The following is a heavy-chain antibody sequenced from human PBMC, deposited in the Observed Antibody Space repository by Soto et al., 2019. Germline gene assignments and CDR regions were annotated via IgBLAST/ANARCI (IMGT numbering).Heavy chain of an antibody. J-gene: IGHJ4*02. V-gene: IGHV3-7*03. D-gene: IGHD2-2*01. CDR3: VKDGGYCSSATCYSPRNHYFDS. Sequence: PGGSLRLSCVASGFSFSYYWMSWVRQAPGKGPEWVANIKFDGSVKQYVDSVRGRFSISRDNFRNSLFLQMNSLRAGDTAIYYCVKDGGYCSSATCYSPRNHYFDSWGQGTLVTVSS. CDR2: IKFDGSVK. CDR1: GFSFSYYW.